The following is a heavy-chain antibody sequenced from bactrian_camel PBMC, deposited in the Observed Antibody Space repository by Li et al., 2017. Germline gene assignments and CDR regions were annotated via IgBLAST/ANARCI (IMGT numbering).Heavy chain of an antibody. CDR1: GHTYGCAC. CDR2: IDSDGLA. D-gene: IGHD2*01. CDR3: ARSNGRTCYSWSASGY. Sequence: HVQLVESGGGAVQAGGSLRLSCVVSGHTYGCACMGWFRQAPGKEREGVAVIDSDGLAKYADSVKGRFTISQDDAKNTLSLQMNSLKVEDTGVYTCARSNGRTCYSWSASGYWGQGTQVTVS. J-gene: IGHJ4*01. V-gene: IGHV3S55*01.